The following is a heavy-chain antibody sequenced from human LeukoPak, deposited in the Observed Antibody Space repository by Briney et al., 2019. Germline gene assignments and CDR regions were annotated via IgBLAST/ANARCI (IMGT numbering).Heavy chain of an antibody. Sequence: PSETLSLTCSVSGGSISSSSFYWGWIRQPPGKGLEWIGTIFYSGSTYYNPSLKSRVTISVDTSKNQFSLKLSSVTAADTAVYYCARLNHYYYYYYMDVWGKGTTVTISS. CDR2: IFYSGST. CDR1: GGSISSSSFY. CDR3: ARLNHYYYYYYMDV. V-gene: IGHV4-39*01. J-gene: IGHJ6*03.